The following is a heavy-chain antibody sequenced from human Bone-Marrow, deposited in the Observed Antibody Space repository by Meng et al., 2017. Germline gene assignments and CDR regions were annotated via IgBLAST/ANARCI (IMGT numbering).Heavy chain of an antibody. CDR1: GYTLTGYY. CDR3: ARGVVGAPCD. J-gene: IGHJ4*02. V-gene: IGHV1-2*02. Sequence: EVVDAGAEVKKRGASVKVSVKASGYTLTGYYMHWVRKDPGQGLEWMGRVNPKSGGTNYEQKFQGRVTMTRDTSISTAYMELSRLRSDDKAVYYCARGVVGAPCDWGQGTLVTVSS. D-gene: IGHD1-26*01. CDR2: VNPKSGGT.